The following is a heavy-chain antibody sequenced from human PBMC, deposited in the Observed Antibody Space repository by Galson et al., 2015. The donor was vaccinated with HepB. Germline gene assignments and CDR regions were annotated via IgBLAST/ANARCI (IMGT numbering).Heavy chain of an antibody. CDR1: GGTFSSYG. D-gene: IGHD6-13*01. Sequence: SVKVSCKASGGTFSSYGISWVRQAPGQGLEWMGGIIPTFGIANYAQKFQGRVTITADESTSTAYMELSSLRSEDTAVYYCVSDNMGRIAAAVPNWFDPWGQGTLVTVSA. J-gene: IGHJ5*02. CDR2: IIPTFGIA. V-gene: IGHV1-69*13. CDR3: VSDNMGRIAAAVPNWFDP.